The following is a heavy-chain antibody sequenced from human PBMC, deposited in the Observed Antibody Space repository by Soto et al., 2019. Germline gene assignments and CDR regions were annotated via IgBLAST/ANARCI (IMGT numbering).Heavy chain of an antibody. CDR2: IIPIFGTA. CDR3: AREGIVVVPAAISGEGYYYYGMDV. V-gene: IGHV1-69*13. D-gene: IGHD2-2*01. CDR1: GGTFSSYA. Sequence: ASVKVSCKASGGTFSSYAISWVRQAPGQGLEWMGGIIPIFGTANYAQKFQGRVTITADESTSTAYMELGSLRSEDTAVYYCAREGIVVVPAAISGEGYYYYGMDVWGQGTTVTVSS. J-gene: IGHJ6*02.